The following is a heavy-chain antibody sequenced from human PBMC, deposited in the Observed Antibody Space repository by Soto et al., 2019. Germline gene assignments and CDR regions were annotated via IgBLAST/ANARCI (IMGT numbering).Heavy chain of an antibody. CDR3: AKEGTGLYNAFGI. CDR1: RFPFSYYA. D-gene: IGHD3-10*01. J-gene: IGHJ3*02. V-gene: IGHV3-30*18. Sequence: QVELVESGGGVVRPGRSLRLSCAASRFPFSYYAMHWVRQAPGKGLEFVAVLLDDGSKYYADSVKGRFTISKDNSMKTVDLEMSSLRPEDTALYYCAKEGTGLYNAFGIWGQGTMVTVS. CDR2: LLDDGSK.